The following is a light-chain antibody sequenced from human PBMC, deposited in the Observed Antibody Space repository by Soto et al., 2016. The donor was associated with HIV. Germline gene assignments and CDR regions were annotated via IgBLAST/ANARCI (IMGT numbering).Light chain of an antibody. CDR1: QSISSW. Sequence: DIQMTQSPSSLSASVGDRVTITCRASQSISSWLAWYQQKPGKAPNLLIYKASSLESGVPSRFSGSGSGTDFTLTLSSVQPDDVGTYYCQQYNTVPWTFGQGTKLEMK. J-gene: IGKJ1*01. CDR3: QQYNTVPWT. V-gene: IGKV1-5*03. CDR2: KAS.